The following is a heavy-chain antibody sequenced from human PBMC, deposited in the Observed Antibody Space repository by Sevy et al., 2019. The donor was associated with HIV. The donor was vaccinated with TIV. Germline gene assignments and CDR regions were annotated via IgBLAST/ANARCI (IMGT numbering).Heavy chain of an antibody. V-gene: IGHV1-69*04. D-gene: IGHD6-25*01. CDR2: IIPILGIA. CDR1: GGTFSSYA. CDR3: ARGSAAEKAEAFFDY. J-gene: IGHJ4*02. Sequence: ASVKVSCKASGGTFSSYAISWVRQAPGQGLEWMGRIIPILGIANYAQKFQGRVTITADKSTSTAYMELSSLRSEDTAVYYCARGSAAEKAEAFFDYWGQGTLVTVSS.